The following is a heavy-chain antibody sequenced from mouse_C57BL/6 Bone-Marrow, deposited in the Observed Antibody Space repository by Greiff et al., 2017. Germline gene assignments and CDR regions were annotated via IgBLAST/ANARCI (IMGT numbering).Heavy chain of an antibody. D-gene: IGHD1-1*01. V-gene: IGHV1-62-2*01. Sequence: QVQLQQSGAELVKPGASVKLSCKASGYTFTEYTIHWVKQRSGQGLEWIGWFYPGSGSIKYNEKFKDKATLTADKSSSTVYMELSRLTSEDSAVYFCARHEEVSMTTVVATKGFAYWGQGTLVTVSA. CDR3: ARHEEVSMTTVVATKGFAY. J-gene: IGHJ3*01. CDR1: GYTFTEYT. CDR2: FYPGSGSI.